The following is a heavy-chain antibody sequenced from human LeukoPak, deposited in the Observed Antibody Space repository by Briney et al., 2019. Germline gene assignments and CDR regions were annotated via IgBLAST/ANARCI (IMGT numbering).Heavy chain of an antibody. V-gene: IGHV3-30*02. J-gene: IGHJ4*02. CDR3: ANANDFWSGYCDY. CDR1: GFTFSSYG. Sequence: GGSLRLSCAASGFTFSSYGMHWVRQAPGKGLEWVAFIRYDGSNKYYADSVKGRFTISRDNSKNTLYLQMNSLRAEDTAVYYCANANDFWSGYCDYWGQGTLVTVSS. CDR2: IRYDGSNK. D-gene: IGHD3-3*01.